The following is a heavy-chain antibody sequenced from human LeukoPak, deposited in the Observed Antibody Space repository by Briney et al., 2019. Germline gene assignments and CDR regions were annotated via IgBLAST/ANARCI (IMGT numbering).Heavy chain of an antibody. D-gene: IGHD3-22*01. V-gene: IGHV5-51*01. CDR1: GYSFTSYW. CDR3: ARIEDYYYDSSGYSDY. J-gene: IGHJ4*02. Sequence: GESLKISCKGSGYSFTSYWIGWVRQMPGKGLEWMGIIYPGDSDTRYSPSFQGQVTISADKSISTAYLQWSSLKASDTAMYYCARIEDYYYDSSGYSDYWGQGTLVTVSS. CDR2: IYPGDSDT.